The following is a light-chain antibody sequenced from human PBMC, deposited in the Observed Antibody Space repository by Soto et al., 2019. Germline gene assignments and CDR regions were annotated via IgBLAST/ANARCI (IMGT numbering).Light chain of an antibody. CDR3: QHIHSIPIT. V-gene: IGKV1-39*01. J-gene: IGKJ5*01. CDR1: QDIKNY. Sequence: DIQMTQSPSSLSASVGDRVTITCQASQDIKNYLNWFQQKPGKAPNLLIYAASSLQSGVPSRFSGSGSGTHFTLTTSSLQPEDFATYYCQHIHSIPITFGQGTRLEIK. CDR2: AAS.